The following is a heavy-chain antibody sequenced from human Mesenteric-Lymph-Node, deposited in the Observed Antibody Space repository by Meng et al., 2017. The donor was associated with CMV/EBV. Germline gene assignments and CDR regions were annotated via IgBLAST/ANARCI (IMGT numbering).Heavy chain of an antibody. D-gene: IGHD4-17*01. CDR1: GFTFSSYW. Sequence: GGSLRLSCAASGFTFSSYWMHWVRQAPGKGLVWVSRINTDGSSTTYADSVKGRFTISRDNAKNTLYLQMNSLRAEDTAVYYCARGKGPWDDYGIDYWGQGTLVTVSS. J-gene: IGHJ4*02. CDR2: INTDGSST. V-gene: IGHV3-74*01. CDR3: ARGKGPWDDYGIDY.